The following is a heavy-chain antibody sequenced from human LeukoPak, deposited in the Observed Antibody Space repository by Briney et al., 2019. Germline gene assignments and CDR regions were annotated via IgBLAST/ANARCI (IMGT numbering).Heavy chain of an antibody. V-gene: IGHV1-18*04. J-gene: IGHJ4*02. CDR2: LSAYDGNT. Sequence: ASVKVSCKASGYTFTSYGISWVRQAPGQGLEWMGWLSAYDGNTNYAQKLQGRVTMTTDTSTSTAYMELRSLRSDDTAVYYCARDRRNVVVPAVAFDYWGQGTLVTVSS. D-gene: IGHD2-2*01. CDR3: ARDRRNVVVPAVAFDY. CDR1: GYTFTSYG.